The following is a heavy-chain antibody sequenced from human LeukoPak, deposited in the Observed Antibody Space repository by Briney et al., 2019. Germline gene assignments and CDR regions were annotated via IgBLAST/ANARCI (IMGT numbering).Heavy chain of an antibody. CDR1: GGTFSSYA. Sequence: SVKVSCKASGGTFSSYAISWVRQAPGQGLEWMGRIIPIFGTANYAQKFQGRVTITTDESTSTAYMELSSLRSEDTAVYYCARDVGGYYCLSFDYWGQGTLVTVSS. V-gene: IGHV1-69*05. J-gene: IGHJ4*02. D-gene: IGHD3-22*01. CDR3: ARDVGGYYCLSFDY. CDR2: IIPIFGTA.